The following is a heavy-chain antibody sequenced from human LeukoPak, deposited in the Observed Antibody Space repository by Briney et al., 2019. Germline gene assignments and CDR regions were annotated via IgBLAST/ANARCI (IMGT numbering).Heavy chain of an antibody. CDR2: IYYSGST. D-gene: IGHD2-2*01. Sequence: SETLSLTCTVSGGSISSYYWSWIRQPPGKGLKWIGYIYYSGSTNYNPSLKSRVTISVDTSKNQFSLKLSSVTAADTAVYYCARVGTDIVVVPAAYNWFDPWGQGTLVTVSS. J-gene: IGHJ5*02. CDR1: GGSISSYY. CDR3: ARVGTDIVVVPAAYNWFDP. V-gene: IGHV4-59*01.